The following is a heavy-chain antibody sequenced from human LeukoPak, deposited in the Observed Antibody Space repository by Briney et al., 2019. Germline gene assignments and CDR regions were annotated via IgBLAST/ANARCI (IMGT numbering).Heavy chain of an antibody. CDR1: GFTFSAYA. Sequence: PGGSLRLSCAASGFTFSAYAMSWVRQAPGKGLEWVSLVSGSGGNTYYADSVKGRFTISRDNSKNTLYLQMNSLRAEDTAVYYCAKDLLGTAVFWGQGTMVTVSS. D-gene: IGHD2/OR15-2a*01. CDR3: AKDLLGTAVF. V-gene: IGHV3-23*01. J-gene: IGHJ3*01. CDR2: VSGSGGNT.